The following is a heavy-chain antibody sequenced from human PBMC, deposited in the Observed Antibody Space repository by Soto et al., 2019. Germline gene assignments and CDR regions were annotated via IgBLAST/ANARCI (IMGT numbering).Heavy chain of an antibody. CDR3: ASLSAPVDY. J-gene: IGHJ4*02. V-gene: IGHV3-23*01. Sequence: GGSLRLSCAASGFPFNRFAMNWVRQAPGKGLEWASGISGDGTGTFYAASVEGRFTMSRDNSKNTLYLQMNDLRAEDTAVYYCASLSAPVDYWGQGTLVTVSS. D-gene: IGHD2-2*01. CDR1: GFPFNRFA. CDR2: ISGDGTGT.